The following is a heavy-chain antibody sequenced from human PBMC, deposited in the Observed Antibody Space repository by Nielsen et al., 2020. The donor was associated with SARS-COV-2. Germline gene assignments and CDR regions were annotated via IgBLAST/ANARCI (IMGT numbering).Heavy chain of an antibody. Sequence: WIRQPPGKGLEWIGEINHSGSTNYNPSLKSRVTISVDTSKNQFSLKLSSVTAADTAVYYCARRHSSSWYGVATDYGMDVWGQGTTVTVSS. CDR2: INHSGST. V-gene: IGHV4-34*01. J-gene: IGHJ6*02. D-gene: IGHD6-13*01. CDR3: ARRHSSSWYGVATDYGMDV.